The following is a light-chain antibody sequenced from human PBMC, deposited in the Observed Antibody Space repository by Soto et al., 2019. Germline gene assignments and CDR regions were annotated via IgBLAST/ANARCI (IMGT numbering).Light chain of an antibody. J-gene: IGKJ5*01. V-gene: IGKV3-20*01. Sequence: EIVLTQSPATLSLSAGDRATLSCRASQSVSSYLAWYQQKPGQAPRLLIYDASSRATGIPDRFSGSGSGTDFTLTISRLEPEDFAVYYCQQYGSSLTFGQGTRLEI. CDR1: QSVSSY. CDR2: DAS. CDR3: QQYGSSLT.